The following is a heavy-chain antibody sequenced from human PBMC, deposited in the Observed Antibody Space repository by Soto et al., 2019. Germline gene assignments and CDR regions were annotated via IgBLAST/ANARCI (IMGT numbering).Heavy chain of an antibody. CDR1: GVTFIGYY. D-gene: IGHD3-22*01. CDR3: ARILDRYYYDSSGYSDWFDH. CDR2: INHSGST. Sequence: TLSLTCAVYGVTFIGYYWSWIRQPTGKGLEWIGDINHSGSTYYNPSLKSRVTISVDTSKNQFSLKLSSVTAADTAVYYCARILDRYYYDSSGYSDWFDHWGQGTLVTVS. J-gene: IGHJ5*02. V-gene: IGHV4-34*09.